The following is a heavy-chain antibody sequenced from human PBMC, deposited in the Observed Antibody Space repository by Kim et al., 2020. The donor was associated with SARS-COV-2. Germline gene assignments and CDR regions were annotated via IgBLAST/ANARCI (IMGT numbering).Heavy chain of an antibody. CDR1: GFTFSGYA. CDR2: VSYDGSNI. D-gene: IGHD6-19*01. Sequence: GGSLRLSCATSGFTFSGYALHWVRQAPGKGLEWVAVVSYDGSNIYYADSVKGRFIISRDTSKITLYLQMNSLRPEDTAVYYCARDRSSGWLGFDYWGQGTLVTVSS. V-gene: IGHV3-30*04. CDR3: ARDRSSGWLGFDY. J-gene: IGHJ4*02.